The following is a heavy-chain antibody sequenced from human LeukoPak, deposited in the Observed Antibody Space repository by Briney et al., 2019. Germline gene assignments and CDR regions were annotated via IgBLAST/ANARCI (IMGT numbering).Heavy chain of an antibody. CDR1: GDSVSSDSYY. J-gene: IGHJ4*02. D-gene: IGHD3-10*01. CDR2: FYYSGST. V-gene: IGHV4-61*01. Sequence: SETLSLTCTVSGDSVSSDSYYWSWIRQPPGKGLEWIGYFYYSGSTNYNPSLKNRDTISVDTSKNQFSLRLSSVTAADTAVYYCARARKVTYFDYWGQGTLVTVSS. CDR3: ARARKVTYFDY.